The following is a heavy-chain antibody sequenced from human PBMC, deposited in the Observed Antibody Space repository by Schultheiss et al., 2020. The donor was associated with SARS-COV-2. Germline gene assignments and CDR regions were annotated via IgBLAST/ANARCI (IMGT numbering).Heavy chain of an antibody. Sequence: GGSLRLSCAASGFTFSNYSMNWVRQAPGKGLEWVSSISSGSSFIYYADSVKGRFTISRDNSKNTLYLQMNSLRAEDTAVYYCARDDSYYYDSSGYYDYWGQGTLVTVSS. CDR2: ISSGSSFI. D-gene: IGHD3-22*01. J-gene: IGHJ4*02. CDR3: ARDDSYYYDSSGYYDY. CDR1: GFTFSNYS. V-gene: IGHV3-21*01.